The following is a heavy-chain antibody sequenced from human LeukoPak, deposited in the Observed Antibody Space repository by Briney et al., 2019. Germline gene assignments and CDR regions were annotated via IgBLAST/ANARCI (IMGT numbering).Heavy chain of an antibody. CDR3: AREVGYSNYHWFDP. CDR1: GGSISSGGYS. J-gene: IGHJ5*02. D-gene: IGHD4-11*01. CDR2: IYHSGST. V-gene: IGHV4-30-2*01. Sequence: SGTLSLTCAVSGGSISSGGYSWSWIRQPPGKGLEWIGYIYHSGSTYYNPSLKSRVTISVDRSKNQFSLKLSSVTAADTAVYYCAREVGYSNYHWFDPWGQGTLVTVSS.